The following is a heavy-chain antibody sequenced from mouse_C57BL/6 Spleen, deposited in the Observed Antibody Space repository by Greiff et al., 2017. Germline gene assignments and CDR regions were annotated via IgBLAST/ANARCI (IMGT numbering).Heavy chain of an antibody. CDR3: AREDWDERAWFAY. Sequence: VQLQQPGAELVKPGASVKLSCKASGYTFTSYWMHWVKQRPGQGLEWIGMIHPNSGSTNYNEKFKSKATLTVDKSSSTAYMQLSSLTSEDSAVYYCAREDWDERAWFAYWGQGTLVTVSA. CDR1: GYTFTSYW. D-gene: IGHD4-1*01. J-gene: IGHJ3*01. CDR2: IHPNSGST. V-gene: IGHV1-64*01.